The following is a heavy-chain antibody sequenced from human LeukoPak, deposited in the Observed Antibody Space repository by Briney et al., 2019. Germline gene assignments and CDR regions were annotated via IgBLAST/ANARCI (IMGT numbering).Heavy chain of an antibody. Sequence: PSETLSLTCAVYGGSFSGYYWSWIRQPPGKGLEWIGEINHSGSTNYNPSFKSRVTISVDTSKNQFSLKLSSVTAADTAVHYCARGAIRRVDAFDIWGQGTMVTVSS. J-gene: IGHJ3*02. D-gene: IGHD3-3*02. CDR2: INHSGST. V-gene: IGHV4-34*01. CDR1: GGSFSGYY. CDR3: ARGAIRRVDAFDI.